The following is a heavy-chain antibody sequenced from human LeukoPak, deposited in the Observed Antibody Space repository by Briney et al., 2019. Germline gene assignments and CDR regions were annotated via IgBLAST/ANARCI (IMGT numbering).Heavy chain of an antibody. CDR2: IYSGGST. CDR1: GFTFDDYS. J-gene: IGHJ4*02. D-gene: IGHD6-19*01. Sequence: GGSLRLSCAASGFTFDDYSMNWVRQAPGKGLEWVSVIYSGGSTYYADSVKGRFTISRDNSKNTLYLQMNSLRAEDAAVYYCAKDSQQWLVTYYFDYWGQGTLVTVSS. CDR3: AKDSQQWLVTYYFDY. V-gene: IGHV3-23*03.